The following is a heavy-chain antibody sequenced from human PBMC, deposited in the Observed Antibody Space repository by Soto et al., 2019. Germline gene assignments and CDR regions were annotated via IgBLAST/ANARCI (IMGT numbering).Heavy chain of an antibody. D-gene: IGHD6-25*01. CDR3: AREQGLRPGGGGTEPLDI. CDR2: INPNGGST. V-gene: IGHV1-46*03. Sequence: QVQLVQSGAEVKKPGASVKISCEASGYSFTSQYVHWVRQAPGQGLEWMGIINPNGGSTTYAQKFQGRGTMTRDTSTSTVYMERSSLTWEDTAVYYCAREQGLRPGGGGTEPLDIWGQGTMVTVAS. CDR1: GYSFTSQY. J-gene: IGHJ3*02.